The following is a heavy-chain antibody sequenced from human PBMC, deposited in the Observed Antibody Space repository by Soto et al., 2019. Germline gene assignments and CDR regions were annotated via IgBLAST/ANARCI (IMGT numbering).Heavy chain of an antibody. CDR2: IYHDGRT. CDR1: GGSISSADYS. CDR3: TSYYGSGSYRFDY. J-gene: IGHJ4*02. D-gene: IGHD3-10*01. Sequence: QLQLQESFTGLVTPSQTLSLTCAVSGGSISSADYSWSWIRQTPGKGLEWIGYIYHDGRTLYNPSLKRRVTISLDRSKNQFSLKLTSVTSADTAVYYCTSYYGSGSYRFDYWGQGTMVTVSS. V-gene: IGHV4-30-2*01.